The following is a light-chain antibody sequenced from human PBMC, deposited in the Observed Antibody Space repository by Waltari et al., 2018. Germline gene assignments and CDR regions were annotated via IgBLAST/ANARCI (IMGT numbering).Light chain of an antibody. CDR1: QRVLHSSNNKNY. J-gene: IGKJ5*01. CDR2: WAS. V-gene: IGKV4-1*01. CDR3: QQYYTTPVT. Sequence: DIVMTQSPDSLVVALGERATISCKASQRVLHSSNNKNYLAWYQQKPGQPPKLLIYWASTRESGVPDRFSGSGSGTDFTLTISSLQAEDVALYYCQQYYTTPVTFGHGTRLEIK.